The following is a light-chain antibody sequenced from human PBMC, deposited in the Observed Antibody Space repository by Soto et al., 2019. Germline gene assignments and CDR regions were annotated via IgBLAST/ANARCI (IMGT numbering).Light chain of an antibody. CDR3: QQANSFPLT. CDR2: TVS. Sequence: DIQMTQSPSSVSASVGDRVSITCRASQGISSWLAWYQQKPGRAPKLLLYTVSTLQSGVPSRFSVTGSGTDFTITISSLQPEDVATYYCQQANSFPLTFGGGTKVEIK. J-gene: IGKJ4*01. V-gene: IGKV1-12*01. CDR1: QGISSW.